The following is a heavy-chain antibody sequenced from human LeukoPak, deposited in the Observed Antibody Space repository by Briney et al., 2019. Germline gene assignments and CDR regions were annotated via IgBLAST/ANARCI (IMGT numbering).Heavy chain of an antibody. V-gene: IGHV1-18*01. D-gene: IGHD6-19*01. CDR1: GYTFTSDG. CDR2: ISAYNGNT. CDR3: ARGDPTVAGDFDI. J-gene: IGHJ3*02. Sequence: GASVKVSCKXSGYTFTSDGISWVRQAPRQGLEWMGRISAYNGNTNYSQKLQGRVTMTTDTSTSTAYMELRSLRSDDTAVYYCARGDPTVAGDFDIWGQGTMVTVSS.